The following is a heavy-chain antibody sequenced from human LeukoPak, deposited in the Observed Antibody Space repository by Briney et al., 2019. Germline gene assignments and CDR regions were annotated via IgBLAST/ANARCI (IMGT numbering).Heavy chain of an antibody. CDR2: IIPIFGTA. CDR3: AESSGGEYYFDY. CDR1: GGTFSSYA. Sequence: SVKVSCKASGGTFSSYAISWVRQAPGQGLELMGRIIPIFGTANYAQKFQGRVTITTDESTSTAYMELSSLRSEDTAVYYCAESSGGEYYFDYWGQGTLVTVSS. D-gene: IGHD1-14*01. V-gene: IGHV1-69*05. J-gene: IGHJ4*02.